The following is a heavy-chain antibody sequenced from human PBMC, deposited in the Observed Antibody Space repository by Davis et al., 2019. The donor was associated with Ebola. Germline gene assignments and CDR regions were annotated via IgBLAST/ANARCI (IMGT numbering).Heavy chain of an antibody. CDR3: ARYFDWLGFDY. J-gene: IGHJ4*02. D-gene: IGHD3-9*01. CDR1: GGSISPYS. V-gene: IGHV4-30-2*01. CDR2: IYHSGST. Sequence: SQTLSLTCAVSGGSISPYSWGWIRQPPGKGLEWIGYIYHSGSTYYNPSLKSRVTISVDKSENHFSLKLSSVTAADTAVYYCARYFDWLGFDYWGQGTLVTVSS.